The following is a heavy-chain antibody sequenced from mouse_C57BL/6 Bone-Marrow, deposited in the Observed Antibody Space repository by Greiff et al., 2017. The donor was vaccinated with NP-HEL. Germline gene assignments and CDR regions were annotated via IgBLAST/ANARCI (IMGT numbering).Heavy chain of an antibody. CDR3: ARRDDYDGGDAMDY. J-gene: IGHJ4*01. CDR1: GYTFTSYD. D-gene: IGHD2-4*01. V-gene: IGHV1-85*01. CDR2: IYPRDGST. Sequence: VQLQQSGPELVKPGASVKLSCKASGYTFTSYDINWVKQRPGQGLEWIGWIYPRDGSTKYNEKFKGKATLTVDTSSSTAYMELHSLTSEDSAVYCCARRDDYDGGDAMDYWGQGTSVTVSS.